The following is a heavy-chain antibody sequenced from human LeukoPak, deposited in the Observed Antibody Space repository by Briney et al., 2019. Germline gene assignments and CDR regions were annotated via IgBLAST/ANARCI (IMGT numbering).Heavy chain of an antibody. D-gene: IGHD3-10*01. CDR3: ARDLYCSSTSCPYYYGSWSY. CDR1: GYTFTSYY. V-gene: IGHV1-46*01. Sequence: ASVKVSCKASGYTFTSYYMHWVRQAPGQGLEWMGIINPSDGSTSYAQKFQGRVTMTRDTSTSTVYMELSSLRSEDTAVYYCARDLYCSSTSCPYYYGSWSYWGQGTLVTVSS. CDR2: INPSDGST. J-gene: IGHJ4*02.